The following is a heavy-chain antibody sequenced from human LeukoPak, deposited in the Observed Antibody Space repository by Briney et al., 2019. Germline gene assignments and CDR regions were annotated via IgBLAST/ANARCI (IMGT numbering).Heavy chain of an antibody. J-gene: IGHJ4*02. CDR1: GLTFRSYG. D-gene: IGHD2/OR15-2a*01. V-gene: IGHV3-33*06. Sequence: GSSLRLSCAASGLTFRSYGMHWVRQAPGKGREGVADIWHDGSNKYYADSVKGRFTISRDHSQNTLYLQMNSLSAEDTAVYYWAKSISFGYWGQGTPVPVSS. CDR3: AKSISFGY. CDR2: IWHDGSNK.